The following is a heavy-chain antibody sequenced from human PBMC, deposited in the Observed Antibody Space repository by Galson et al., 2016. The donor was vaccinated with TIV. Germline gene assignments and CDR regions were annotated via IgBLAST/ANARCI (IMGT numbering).Heavy chain of an antibody. V-gene: IGHV5-51*03. J-gene: IGHJ4*02. Sequence: QSGAEVKKPGESLIISCKASGSMFSAHWFGWVRQMPGKGPEWIGIMNPGDSETRYSPSFEGQVTISADNSISTAYLQWHSLKASDTAVYYCAKGKEYYEFWGQGTLVTASS. CDR3: AKGKEYYEF. CDR2: MNPGDSET. D-gene: IGHD3-16*01. CDR1: GSMFSAHW.